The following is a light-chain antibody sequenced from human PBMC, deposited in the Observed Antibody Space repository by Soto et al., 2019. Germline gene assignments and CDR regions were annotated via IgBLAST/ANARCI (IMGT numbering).Light chain of an antibody. Sequence: EIVLTQSPATLSLPPGERATLSCRASQSVSSYLAWYQQKPGQAPRLLIYDASNRATGIPARFSGSGSGTAFTLTISSLEPEDFAVYYCQQRRNWPPITFGQGTRLEIK. CDR1: QSVSSY. CDR3: QQRRNWPPIT. CDR2: DAS. V-gene: IGKV3-11*01. J-gene: IGKJ5*01.